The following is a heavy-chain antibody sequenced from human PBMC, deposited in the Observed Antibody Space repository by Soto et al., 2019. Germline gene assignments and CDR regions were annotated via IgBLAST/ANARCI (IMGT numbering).Heavy chain of an antibody. CDR3: ARDGYYGSGTLNYFDY. CDR2: IWYDGSNK. D-gene: IGHD3-10*01. CDR1: GFTFSSYG. V-gene: IGHV3-33*01. J-gene: IGHJ4*02. Sequence: HPGGSLRLSCAASGFTFSSYGMHWVRQAPGKGLEWVAVIWYDGSNKYYADSVKGRFTISRDNSKNTLYLQMNSLRAEDTAVYYCARDGYYGSGTLNYFDYWGQGTLVTVSS.